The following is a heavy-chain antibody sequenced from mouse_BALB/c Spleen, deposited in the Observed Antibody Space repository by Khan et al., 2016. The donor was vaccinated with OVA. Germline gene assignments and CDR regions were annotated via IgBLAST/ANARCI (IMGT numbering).Heavy chain of an antibody. V-gene: IGHV2-6-4*01. CDR3: ARAYYRYDGYYAMDY. D-gene: IGHD2-14*01. J-gene: IGHJ4*01. CDR1: GFSLSRYN. CDR2: IWGGGGT. Sequence: QVQLKQSGPGLVAPSQSLSITCTVSGFSLSRYNIHWVRQPPGKGLEWLGMIWGGGGTDYNSTLKSRMSITKANSESHVFLKMNSLQTDDTAMYYCARAYYRYDGYYAMDYWGQGTSVTVSS.